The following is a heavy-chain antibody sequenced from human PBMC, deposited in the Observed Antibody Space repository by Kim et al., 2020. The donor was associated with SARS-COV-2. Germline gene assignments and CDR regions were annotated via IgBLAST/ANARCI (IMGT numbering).Heavy chain of an antibody. CDR2: IYYDGSA. CDR3: ARLYRSGWGDSSYYFD. J-gene: IGHJ4*01. CDR1: GGSIRNGAYY. Sequence: SETLSLTCTVSGGSIRNGAYYWSWIRQHPGKGLEWIAYIYYDGSAHYSPSLKSRVSISVDTSKNQLSLKLSPVTAADTAGYYCARLYRSGWGDSSYYFD. V-gene: IGHV4-31*03. D-gene: IGHD6-25*01.